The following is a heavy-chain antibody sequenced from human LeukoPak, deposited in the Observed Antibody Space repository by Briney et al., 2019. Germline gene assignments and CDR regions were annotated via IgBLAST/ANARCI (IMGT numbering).Heavy chain of an antibody. Sequence: ASVKVSCKASGYTFTSYGISWVRQAPGQGLEWMGWISAYNGNTNYAQKLQGRVTMTTDTSTSTAYMELRSLRSDDTAVYYCARTGFVSYYYDSSGYYSTRFYYYYYMDVWGKGTTVTVSS. V-gene: IGHV1-18*01. CDR2: ISAYNGNT. CDR1: GYTFTSYG. J-gene: IGHJ6*03. CDR3: ARTGFVSYYYDSSGYYSTRFYYYYYMDV. D-gene: IGHD3-22*01.